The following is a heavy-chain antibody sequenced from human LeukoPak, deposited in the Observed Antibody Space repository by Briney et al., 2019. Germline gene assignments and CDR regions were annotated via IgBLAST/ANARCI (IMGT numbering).Heavy chain of an antibody. CDR3: ARVSDLAAAGTYDY. CDR2: IHYSGSSECT. CDR1: GGSVTGYY. V-gene: IGHV4-59*02. J-gene: IGHJ4*02. Sequence: SETLSLTCTVSGGSVTGYYWSWIRQPPGKGLEWIGNIHYSGSSECTNYNPSLKSRATTSVDTSTNLLSLRLSSVNAADTAVYYCARVSDLAAAGTYDYWGQGTLVTVSS. D-gene: IGHD6-13*01.